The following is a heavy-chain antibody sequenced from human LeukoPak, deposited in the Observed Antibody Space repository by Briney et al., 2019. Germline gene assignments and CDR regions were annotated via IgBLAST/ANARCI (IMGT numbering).Heavy chain of an antibody. Sequence: SVKVSCKASGGTFSSYAISWVRQAPGQGLEWMGRIIPILGIANYAQKFQGRVTITADKSTSTAYMELSSLRSEDTAVYYCASLRSSGRGVFYYYYGMDVWGQGTTVTVSS. CDR3: ASLRSSGRGVFYYYYGMDV. J-gene: IGHJ6*02. CDR1: GGTFSSYA. D-gene: IGHD3-10*01. V-gene: IGHV1-69*04. CDR2: IIPILGIA.